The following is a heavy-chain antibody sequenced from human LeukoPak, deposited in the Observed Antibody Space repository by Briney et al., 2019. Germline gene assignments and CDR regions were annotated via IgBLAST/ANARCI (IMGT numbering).Heavy chain of an antibody. Sequence: ASVKVSCKTSGYTLTNYYIHWVRQAPGQGLEWMGIINPSDGNTTYAQKFQGRVTMTGDMSTSTVYMELSSLRSEDTAVYYCARDRPGRYCSTTSCYSASPFDPWGQGTLVTVSS. D-gene: IGHD2-2*02. V-gene: IGHV1-46*01. J-gene: IGHJ5*02. CDR1: GYTLTNYY. CDR2: INPSDGNT. CDR3: ARDRPGRYCSTTSCYSASPFDP.